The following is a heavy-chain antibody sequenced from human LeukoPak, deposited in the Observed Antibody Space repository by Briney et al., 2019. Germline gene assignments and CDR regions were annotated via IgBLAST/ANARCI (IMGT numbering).Heavy chain of an antibody. D-gene: IGHD1-26*01. CDR2: INQDGSEK. CDR1: GFTFSSYW. Sequence: PGGSLRLSCAASGFTFSSYWMSWVRQAPGKGLEWVANINQDGSEKYYVDSVRGRFTISRDNAKNSLCLQMDSLRAEDTAVYYCARVRVGTTNYFDYWGQGTLVTVFS. CDR3: ARVRVGTTNYFDY. J-gene: IGHJ4*02. V-gene: IGHV3-7*04.